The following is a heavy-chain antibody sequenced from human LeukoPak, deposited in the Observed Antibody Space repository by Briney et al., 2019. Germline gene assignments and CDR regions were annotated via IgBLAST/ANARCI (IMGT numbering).Heavy chain of an antibody. CDR2: ISSSSSTI. D-gene: IGHD6-25*01. CDR3: AGLRTATHFDY. Sequence: PGGSLRLSCAASGFTFSSYSMNGVRQAPGKGLEWGSYISSSSSTIYYADSVKGRFTISRDNAKNSLYLQMNSLRAADTAVYYCAGLRTATHFDYWGQGTLVTVSS. CDR1: GFTFSSYS. V-gene: IGHV3-48*01. J-gene: IGHJ4*02.